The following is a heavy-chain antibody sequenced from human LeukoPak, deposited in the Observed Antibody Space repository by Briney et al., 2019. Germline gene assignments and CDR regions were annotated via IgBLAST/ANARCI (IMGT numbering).Heavy chain of an antibody. D-gene: IGHD4-17*01. CDR1: GFIFSSYA. V-gene: IGHV3-9*01. CDR3: AKEGGDYYYYYMDV. CDR2: ISWNSGSI. Sequence: HTGGSLRLSCAASGFIFSSYAMHWVRHAPGKGLEWVSGISWNSGSIGYADSVKGRFTISRDNAKNSLYLQMNSLRAEDTALYYCAKEGGDYYYYYMDVWGKGTTVTISS. J-gene: IGHJ6*03.